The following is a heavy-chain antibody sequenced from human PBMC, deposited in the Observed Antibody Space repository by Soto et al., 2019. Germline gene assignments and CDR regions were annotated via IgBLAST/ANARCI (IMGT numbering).Heavy chain of an antibody. CDR1: GGSFSGYY. J-gene: IGHJ4*02. CDR2: INHSGST. V-gene: IGHV4-34*01. D-gene: IGHD6-25*01. Sequence: QVQLQQWGAGLLKPSETLSRTCAVYGGSFSGYYWSWMRQPPGKGLEWIGAINHSGSTNYDPSLKSRVTISVDTSKNQFSLKLSSVTAEDTAVYYCARDVATSGLDDYWGQGTLVTVSS. CDR3: ARDVATSGLDDY.